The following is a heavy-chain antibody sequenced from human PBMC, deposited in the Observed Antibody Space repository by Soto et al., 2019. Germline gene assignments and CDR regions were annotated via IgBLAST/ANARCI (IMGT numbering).Heavy chain of an antibody. Sequence: VRQAPGKGLEWVSSISSSSSYIYYADPVKGRFTISRDQSKNTLYLQMNSLRAEDTAVYYCARDFCPVPNCYDLWGQGVLVTVSS. V-gene: IGHV3-21*01. D-gene: IGHD3-3*01. J-gene: IGHJ4*02. CDR3: ARDFCPVPNCYDL. CDR2: ISSSSSYI.